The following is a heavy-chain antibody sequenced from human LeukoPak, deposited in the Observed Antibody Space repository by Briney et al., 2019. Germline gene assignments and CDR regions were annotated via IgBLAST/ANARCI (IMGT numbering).Heavy chain of an antibody. J-gene: IGHJ4*02. CDR3: ARGTSYSSGWFKTTLYFDY. D-gene: IGHD6-19*01. Sequence: SETLSLTCAVYGGSFSGYYWSWIRQPPGKGLEWIGEINHSGSTNYNPSLKSRVTISVDTSKNQFSLKLSSVTAADTAVYYCARGTSYSSGWFKTTLYFDYWGQGTLVTVSS. CDR2: INHSGST. CDR1: GGSFSGYY. V-gene: IGHV4-34*01.